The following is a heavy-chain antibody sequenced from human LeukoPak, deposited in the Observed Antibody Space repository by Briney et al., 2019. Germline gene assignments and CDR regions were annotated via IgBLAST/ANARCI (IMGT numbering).Heavy chain of an antibody. V-gene: IGHV1-18*01. CDR3: ARGYYYDSGGYYYVKAIDY. CDR2: ISAYNGNT. J-gene: IGHJ4*02. Sequence: ASVKVSCKASGYTFTSYGISWVRQAPGQGLEWMGWISAYNGNTNYAQKLQGRVTMTTDTSTSTAYMELRSLRSDDTAVYYCARGYYYDSGGYYYVKAIDYWGQGTLVTVFS. D-gene: IGHD3-22*01. CDR1: GYTFTSYG.